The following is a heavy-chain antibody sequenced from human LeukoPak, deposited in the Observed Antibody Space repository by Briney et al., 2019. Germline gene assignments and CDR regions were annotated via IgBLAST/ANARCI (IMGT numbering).Heavy chain of an antibody. CDR1: GFTFSSYA. V-gene: IGHV3-53*01. CDR2: IYSGGST. J-gene: IGHJ4*02. Sequence: GGSLRLSCAASGFTFSSYAMSWARQAPGKGLEWVSVIYSGGSTYYADSVKGRFTISRDNSKNTLYLQMNSLRAEDTAVYYCARIGGGYYFDYWGQGTLVTVSS. CDR3: ARIGGGYYFDY. D-gene: IGHD3-16*01.